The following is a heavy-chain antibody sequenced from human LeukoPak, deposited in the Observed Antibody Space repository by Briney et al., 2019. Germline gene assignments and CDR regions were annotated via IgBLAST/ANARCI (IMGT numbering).Heavy chain of an antibody. CDR3: AKSRGSTLFDY. D-gene: IGHD1-26*01. CDR2: ISAGGDKT. V-gene: IGHV3-23*01. CDR1: GFTFSSYA. J-gene: IGHJ4*02. Sequence: GGSLRLSCAASGFTFSSYAMSWVRQAPGKGLEWVSGISAGGDKTYYRDSVKGRITISRDNSKNTLYLQMNSLRAEDTAIYYCAKSRGSTLFDYWGQGTLVTVSS.